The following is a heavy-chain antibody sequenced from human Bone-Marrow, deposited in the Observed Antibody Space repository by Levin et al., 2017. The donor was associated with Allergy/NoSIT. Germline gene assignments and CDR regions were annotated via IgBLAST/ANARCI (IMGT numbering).Heavy chain of an antibody. CDR3: VRGYLTAAHFDL. CDR2: TYYRSKWDQ. V-gene: IGHV6-1*01. J-gene: IGHJ4*02. D-gene: IGHD6-25*01. CDR1: GDNVSNNSAA. Sequence: SQTLSLTCSISGDNVSNNSAAWNWIRQSPSRGLEWLGRTYYRSKWDQDYAASVKGRIVISPDTSKNQFSLQLKSVTPADTALYFCVRGYLTAAHFDLWGQGTLVTVSS.